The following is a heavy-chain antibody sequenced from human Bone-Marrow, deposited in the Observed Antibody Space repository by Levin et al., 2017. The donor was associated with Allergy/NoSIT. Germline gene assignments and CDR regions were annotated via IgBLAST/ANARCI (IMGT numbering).Heavy chain of an antibody. V-gene: IGHV4-31*03. CDR1: GGSVSSSLYL. J-gene: IGHJ4*02. CDR3: ARGGLRYGQDF. D-gene: IGHD5-18*01. Sequence: SSETLSLTCTVSGGSVSSSLYLWNWIRQLPGKGLEWVGYISYTGTAYYNPSLKSRASISVDTSKNQFSLNLNSVTAADTALYYCARGGLRYGQDFWGQGTLITVSS. CDR2: ISYTGTA.